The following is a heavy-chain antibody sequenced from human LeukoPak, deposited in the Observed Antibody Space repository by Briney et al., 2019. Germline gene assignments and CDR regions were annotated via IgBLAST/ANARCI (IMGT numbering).Heavy chain of an antibody. CDR2: IRFDGSYN. Sequence: PGGSLRLSCAASGFTFSSYGMHWVRQAPGKGLEWVAFIRFDGSYNYYADSVKGRFTISRDNSKNTLYLQMNSLRAEDTAVYYCARQTGTPLPSIFDYWGQGTLVTVSS. CDR1: GFTFSSYG. V-gene: IGHV3-30*02. J-gene: IGHJ4*02. CDR3: ARQTGTPLPSIFDY. D-gene: IGHD1-1*01.